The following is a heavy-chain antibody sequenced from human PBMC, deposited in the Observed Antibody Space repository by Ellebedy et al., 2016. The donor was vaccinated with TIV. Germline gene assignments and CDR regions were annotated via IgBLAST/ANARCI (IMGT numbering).Heavy chain of an antibody. Sequence: GESLKISCEVSGFTISNYFMSWVRQAPGKGLEWVSLTYAGGSTYYADSVEGRFTISRDNAKNILYLQMNSLRPEDTALYYCARFAVVTAGDYWGQGALVTVSS. CDR2: TYAGGST. CDR3: ARFAVVTAGDY. D-gene: IGHD2-21*02. J-gene: IGHJ4*02. V-gene: IGHV3-53*01. CDR1: GFTISNYF.